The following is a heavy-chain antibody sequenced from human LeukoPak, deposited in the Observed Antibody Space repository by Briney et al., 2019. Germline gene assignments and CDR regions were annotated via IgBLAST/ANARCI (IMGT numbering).Heavy chain of an antibody. Sequence: GGSLRLSCAVSGFSFNNAWMSWVRQAPGKGLEWVGRIKSKSDAGTTDYAAPVKCRFTISRDNSNNKMYLQMYSLKSKDTTEFSCAYNWGGANSAFDIWGQGTMVTVSS. CDR1: GFSFNNAW. J-gene: IGHJ3*02. CDR2: IKSKSDAGTT. V-gene: IGHV3-15*01. CDR3: AYNWGGANSAFDI. D-gene: IGHD1-26*01.